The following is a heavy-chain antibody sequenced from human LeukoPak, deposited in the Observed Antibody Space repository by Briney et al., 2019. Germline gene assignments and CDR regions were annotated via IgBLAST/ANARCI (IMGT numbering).Heavy chain of an antibody. CDR1: GFTFSSYS. CDR2: ISSSSSYI. J-gene: IGHJ4*02. D-gene: IGHD1-26*01. V-gene: IGHV3-21*01. CDR3: ARDYSLRSHFDY. Sequence: PGGSLRLSCAASGFTFSSYSMNWVRQAPGKGLEWVSSISSSSSYIYYADSVKGQFTISRDNAKNSLYLQMNSLRAEDTAVYYCARDYSLRSHFDYWGQGTLVTVSS.